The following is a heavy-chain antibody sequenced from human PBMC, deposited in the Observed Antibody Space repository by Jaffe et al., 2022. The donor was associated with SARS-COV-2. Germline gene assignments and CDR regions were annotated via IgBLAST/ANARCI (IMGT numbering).Heavy chain of an antibody. CDR2: IYYSGST. V-gene: IGHV4-39*01. CDR1: GGSISSSSYY. Sequence: QLQLQESGPGLVKPSETLSLTCTVSGGSISSSSYYWGWIRQPPGKGLEWIGSIYYSGSTYYNPSLKSRVTISVDTSKNQFSLKLSSVTAADTAVYYCARAGRFLEWQTNGGNTWFDPWGQGTLVTVSS. D-gene: IGHD3-3*01. J-gene: IGHJ5*02. CDR3: ARAGRFLEWQTNGGNTWFDP.